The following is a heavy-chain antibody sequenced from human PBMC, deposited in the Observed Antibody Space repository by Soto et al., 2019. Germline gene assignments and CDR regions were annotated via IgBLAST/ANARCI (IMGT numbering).Heavy chain of an antibody. D-gene: IGHD3-10*01. J-gene: IGHJ3*02. CDR2: ISYDGSNK. Sequence: QVQLVESGGGVVQPGRSLRLSCAASGFTFSSYAMHWVRQAPGKGLEWVAVISYDGSNKYYADSVKGRFTISRDNSKNTLYLQMNSLRAEGTAVYYCATVGGAFDIWGQGTMVTVSS. CDR1: GFTFSSYA. V-gene: IGHV3-30-3*01. CDR3: ATVGGAFDI.